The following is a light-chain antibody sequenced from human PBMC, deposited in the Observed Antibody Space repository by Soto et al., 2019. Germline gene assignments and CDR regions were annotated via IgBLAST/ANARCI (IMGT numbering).Light chain of an antibody. CDR2: ANS. J-gene: IGLJ2*01. CDR1: GSNIGAGYD. CDR3: QFYDSVLSGSVI. V-gene: IGLV1-40*01. Sequence: QSVLTQPPSVSGSPGQRVAISCIGSGSNIGAGYDVHWYQQLPGAAPKLVIFANSNRPSGVPDRFSAFKAGKSASLAITGLQVEDEADYYCQFYDSVLSGSVIFGGGTKLTVL.